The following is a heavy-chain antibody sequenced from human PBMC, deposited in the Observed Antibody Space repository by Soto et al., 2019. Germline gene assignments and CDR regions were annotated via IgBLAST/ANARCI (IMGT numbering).Heavy chain of an antibody. J-gene: IGHJ4*02. CDR3: ARADYYGSGLDY. V-gene: IGHV3-30-3*01. CDR2: ISYDGSNK. Sequence: QVQLVESGGGVVQPGRSLRLSCAASGFTFSSYAMHWVRQAPGKGLEWVAVISYDGSNKYYADSVKGRFTISRDNSKNTLYLQMNSLRAEDTAVYYCARADYYGSGLDYWGQGTLVTVSS. D-gene: IGHD3-10*01. CDR1: GFTFSSYA.